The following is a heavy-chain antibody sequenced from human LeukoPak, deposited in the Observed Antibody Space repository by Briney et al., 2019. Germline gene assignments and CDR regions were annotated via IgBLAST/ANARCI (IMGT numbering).Heavy chain of an antibody. Sequence: SETLSLTCAVSGDSISSSYWWSWVRQPPGKGLEWIGEIFHSGNTNYNPPLKSRVTISVDKSKNQFSLKLSSVTAADTAVYYCAREWAGTDYWGQGTLVTVSS. CDR1: GDSISSSYW. CDR3: AREWAGTDY. J-gene: IGHJ4*02. V-gene: IGHV4-4*02. D-gene: IGHD1-1*01. CDR2: IFHSGNT.